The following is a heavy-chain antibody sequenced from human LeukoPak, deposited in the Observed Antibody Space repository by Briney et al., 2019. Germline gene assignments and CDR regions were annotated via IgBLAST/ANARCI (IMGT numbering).Heavy chain of an antibody. D-gene: IGHD3-22*01. Sequence: ASVKVSCKASGGTFSNNAMSWVRQAPGQGLEWMGGIIPTFGTTNYVQKFLGRVTITADVSTSTVYMELSSLNSEDTAMYYCARHPDYFDGSGYYFWNWFDPWGQGTLVTVSS. CDR3: ARHPDYFDGSGYYFWNWFDP. V-gene: IGHV1-69*13. CDR1: GGTFSNNA. CDR2: IIPTFGTT. J-gene: IGHJ5*02.